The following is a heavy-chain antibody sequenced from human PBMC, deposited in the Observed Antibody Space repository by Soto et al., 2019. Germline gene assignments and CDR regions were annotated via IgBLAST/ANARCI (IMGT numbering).Heavy chain of an antibody. J-gene: IGHJ6*02. Sequence: SGPALGNPTERLTKTCNVSGFPLTTERMGVSWIRQPPGKALEWLAHIFSDAERSYSRSLQGRLTVSKVGSGSHVVLTMTNMDPVDTGTYFCVRMNAESYSSYYAMDVWGQGTTVTVSS. CDR3: VRMNAESYSSYYAMDV. CDR2: IFSDAER. CDR1: GFPLTTERMG. V-gene: IGHV2-26*01. D-gene: IGHD3-10*01.